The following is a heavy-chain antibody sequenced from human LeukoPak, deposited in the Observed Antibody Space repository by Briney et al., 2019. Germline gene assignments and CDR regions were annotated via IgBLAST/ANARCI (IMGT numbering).Heavy chain of an antibody. Sequence: GGSLRLSCTASGFTFSGAWMNWVRQAPGKGLEWVSYISSSGTTIYYADSVKGRFTISRDNAKNSLYLQMNSLRAEDTAVYYCARDSNYYDSSGYRGGAFDIWGQGTMVTVSS. D-gene: IGHD3-22*01. V-gene: IGHV3-48*04. CDR3: ARDSNYYDSSGYRGGAFDI. CDR2: ISSSGTTI. CDR1: GFTFSGAW. J-gene: IGHJ3*02.